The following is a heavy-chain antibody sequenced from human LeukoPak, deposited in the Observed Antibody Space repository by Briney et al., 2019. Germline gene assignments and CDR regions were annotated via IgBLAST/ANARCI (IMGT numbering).Heavy chain of an antibody. J-gene: IGHJ4*02. D-gene: IGHD2-2*01. CDR2: VWPDGSET. CDR3: SRGEGDCRSTSCKLDY. Sequence: GMSLRLSCAPSVFTFSHYGIQGVRHAPGGGLECVAVVWPDGSETYFVDSVKGRFTISIDNAKNTVFLQMNFLRADDTAVYFCSRGEGDCRSTSCKLDYWGRGAQVTVSS. V-gene: IGHV3-33*01. CDR1: VFTFSHYG.